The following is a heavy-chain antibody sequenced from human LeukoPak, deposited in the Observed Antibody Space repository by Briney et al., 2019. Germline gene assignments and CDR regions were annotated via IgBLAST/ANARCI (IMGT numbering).Heavy chain of an antibody. Sequence: LRLSWAASGFTFSSYSMNWVRQPPGKGLEWIGEINHSGTTNYNPSLKSRVTISVDTSKNQFSLKLISVTAADTAVYYCARDQGAVAGSFDYWGQGTLVTVSS. D-gene: IGHD6-19*01. V-gene: IGHV4-34*01. J-gene: IGHJ4*02. CDR2: INHSGTT. CDR1: GFTFSSYS. CDR3: ARDQGAVAGSFDY.